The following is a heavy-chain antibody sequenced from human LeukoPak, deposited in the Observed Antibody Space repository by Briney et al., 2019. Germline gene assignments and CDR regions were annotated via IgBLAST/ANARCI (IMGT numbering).Heavy chain of an antibody. V-gene: IGHV3-23*01. J-gene: IGHJ3*02. CDR2: ISGSGAST. D-gene: IGHD1-26*01. Sequence: PGGSLRLSCAASGVTFSNYAMSWVRQAPGKGLEWVSSISGSGASTYYADSVKGRFTISRDNSKNTLYLQMNSLRAEDTALYYCAKDKSGGWELLRDHDAFDIWGQGTMVTVSS. CDR1: GVTFSNYA. CDR3: AKDKSGGWELLRDHDAFDI.